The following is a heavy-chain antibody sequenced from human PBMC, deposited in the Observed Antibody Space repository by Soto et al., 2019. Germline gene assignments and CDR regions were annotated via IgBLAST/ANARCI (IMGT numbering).Heavy chain of an antibody. CDR1: GSSISSYY. V-gene: IGHV4-59*12. CDR2: IYYSGST. J-gene: IGHJ5*02. CDR3: ARGGGLPAANPGFDP. D-gene: IGHD2-2*01. Sequence: SETLSLTCTVSGSSISSYYWSWIRQPPGKGLEWIGYIYYSGSTNYNPSLKSRVTISVDTSKNQFSLKLSSVTAADTAVYYCARGGGLPAANPGFDPWGQGTLVTVSS.